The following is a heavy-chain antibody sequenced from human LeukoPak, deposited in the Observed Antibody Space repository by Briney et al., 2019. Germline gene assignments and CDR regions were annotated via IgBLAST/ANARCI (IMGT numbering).Heavy chain of an antibody. CDR3: ARGPRITIFGVVKGNAFDI. J-gene: IGHJ3*02. Sequence: SETLSLTCAVYGESFSEYYWNWIRQPPEEGLEWIGEINYSGSTIFNPSLKSRVTISVDTSKNQFSLKLSSVTAANTAVYYCARGPRITIFGVVKGNAFDIWGQGTMVTVSS. CDR2: INYSGST. V-gene: IGHV4-34*01. CDR1: GESFSEYY. D-gene: IGHD3-3*01.